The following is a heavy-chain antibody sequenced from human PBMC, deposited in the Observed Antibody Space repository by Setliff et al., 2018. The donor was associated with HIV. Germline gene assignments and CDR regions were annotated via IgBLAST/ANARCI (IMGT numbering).Heavy chain of an antibody. J-gene: IGHJ1*01. CDR3: ARDRRVLWFGESPATFQH. CDR2: INPNSGGT. Sequence: GASVKVSCKASGYTFTGYYMHWVRQAPGQGLEWMGWINPNSGGTNYAQKFQGRVTMTRDTSISTAYMELSRLRSDDTAVYYCARDRRVLWFGESPATFQHWGQGTLVTVSS. CDR1: GYTFTGYY. V-gene: IGHV1-2*02. D-gene: IGHD3-10*01.